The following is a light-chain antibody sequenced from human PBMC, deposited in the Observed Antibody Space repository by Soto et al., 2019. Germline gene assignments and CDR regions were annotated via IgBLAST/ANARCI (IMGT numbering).Light chain of an antibody. CDR3: QPYGSSIP. CDR2: GAS. Sequence: ESVLTQSPGTLSLSPGERSTLSCMSSQSVSSSYLAWYHQKPGQAPRLLIYGASSRATGIPERFSGSGSGTDFTLTISRLEPEDFAVYYCQPYGSSIPFGGGTRA. J-gene: IGKJ4*01. V-gene: IGKV3-20*01. CDR1: QSVSSSY.